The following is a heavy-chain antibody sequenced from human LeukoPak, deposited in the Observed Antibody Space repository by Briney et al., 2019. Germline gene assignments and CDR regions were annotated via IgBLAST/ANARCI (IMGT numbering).Heavy chain of an antibody. CDR2: INPSGGST. D-gene: IGHD3-3*01. CDR3: LSTVRRAFTIFGVVPDY. Sequence: ASVKVSCKASGYTFTSYYIHWVRQAPGQGLEWMGIINPSGGSTSYAQKFQGRVTMTRDTSTSTVYMELSSLRSEGTAVYYCLSTVRRAFTIFGVVPDYWGQGTLVTVSS. CDR1: GYTFTSYY. V-gene: IGHV1-46*03. J-gene: IGHJ4*02.